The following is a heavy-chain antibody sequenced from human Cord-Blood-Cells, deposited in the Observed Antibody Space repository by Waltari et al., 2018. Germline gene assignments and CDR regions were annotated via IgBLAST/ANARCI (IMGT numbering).Heavy chain of an antibody. V-gene: IGHV4-34*01. CDR2: INHSGST. D-gene: IGHD2-8*01. CDR3: ARLMLDGGPNDY. Sequence: QVQLQQWGAGLLKPSETLSLTCAVYGGSFSGYYWSWTRQRPGKGLEWIGEINHSGSTNHNPSLTMRDPISEDTSKNQFALEVRAVTAADTAVYYSARLMLDGGPNDYWGPGTLVTVSS. J-gene: IGHJ4*02. CDR1: GGSFSGYY.